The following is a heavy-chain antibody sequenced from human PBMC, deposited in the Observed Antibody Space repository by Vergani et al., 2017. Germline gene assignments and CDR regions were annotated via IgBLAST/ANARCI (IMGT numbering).Heavy chain of an antibody. D-gene: IGHD3-22*01. J-gene: IGHJ4*02. V-gene: IGHV3-30*03. Sequence: QVQLVESGGGVVQPGRSLRLSCAASGFTFSSYGMHWVRQAPGKGLEWVAVISYDGSNKYYADSVKGRFTISRDNSKNTLYLQMNSLRAEDTAVYYCAIWPNYYDSSGYYLDDYGGQGTLVTVSS. CDR1: GFTFSSYG. CDR2: ISYDGSNK. CDR3: AIWPNYYDSSGYYLDDY.